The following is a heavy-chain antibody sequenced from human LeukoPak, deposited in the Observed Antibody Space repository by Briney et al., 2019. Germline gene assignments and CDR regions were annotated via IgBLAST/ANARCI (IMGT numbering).Heavy chain of an antibody. Sequence: SETLSLTCTVSGGSISSSSYYWGWIRQPPGKGLEWIGSIYYSGSTYYNPSLKSRVTISVDTSKNQFSLKLSSVTAADTAVYYCARRWTYYYDSSGYYYVSYFDYWGQGTLVAVSS. V-gene: IGHV4-39*07. J-gene: IGHJ4*02. CDR1: GGSISSSSYY. CDR2: IYYSGST. D-gene: IGHD3-22*01. CDR3: ARRWTYYYDSSGYYYVSYFDY.